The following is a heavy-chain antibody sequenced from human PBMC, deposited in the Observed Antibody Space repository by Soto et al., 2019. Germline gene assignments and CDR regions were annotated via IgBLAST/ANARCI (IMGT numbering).Heavy chain of an antibody. CDR2: ISWNSGSI. CDR3: AKDKYCSSTSCHSVAFDI. J-gene: IGHJ3*02. Sequence: GGSLRLSCAASGFTFSSYAMSWVRQAPGKGLEWVSGISWNSGSIGYADSVKGRFTISRDNAKNSLYLQMNSLRAEDTALYYCAKDKYCSSTSCHSVAFDIWGQGTMVTVSS. V-gene: IGHV3-9*01. CDR1: GFTFSSYA. D-gene: IGHD2-2*01.